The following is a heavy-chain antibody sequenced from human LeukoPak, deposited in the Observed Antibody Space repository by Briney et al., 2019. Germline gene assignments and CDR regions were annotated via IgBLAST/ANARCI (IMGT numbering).Heavy chain of an antibody. CDR1: GFTVSSNY. V-gene: IGHV3-53*01. CDR2: IYSGGST. CDR3: ARGMGLPDFDY. D-gene: IGHD3-16*01. J-gene: IGHJ4*02. Sequence: GGSLRLFCAASGFTVSSNYMSWVRQAPGKGLEWVSVIYSGGSTYYADSVKGRFTISRDNSKNTLYLQMNSLRAEDTAVYYCARGMGLPDFDYWGQGTLVTVSS.